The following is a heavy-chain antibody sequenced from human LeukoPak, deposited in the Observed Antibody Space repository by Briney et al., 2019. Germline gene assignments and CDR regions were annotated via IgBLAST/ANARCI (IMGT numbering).Heavy chain of an antibody. Sequence: SETLSLTCTVSGGSISSGGYYWSWLRQHPGKGLEWIGYIYYSGSTYYNPSLKSRVTISVDTSKNQFSLKLSSVTAADTAVYYCARSFDLLTGYYSVFAFDYWGQGTLVTVSS. CDR1: GGSISSGGYY. CDR2: IYYSGST. J-gene: IGHJ4*02. V-gene: IGHV4-31*03. D-gene: IGHD3-9*01. CDR3: ARSFDLLTGYYSVFAFDY.